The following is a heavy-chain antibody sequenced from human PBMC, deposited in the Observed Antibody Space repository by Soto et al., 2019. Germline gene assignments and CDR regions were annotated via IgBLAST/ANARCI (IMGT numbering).Heavy chain of an antibody. CDR1: GCTFSSYA. CDR3: ASPLQPTYYDFWSGYYSPPWDYYYGMDV. CDR2: IIPIFGTA. V-gene: IGHV1-69*13. J-gene: IGHJ6*02. Sequence: SVKVSCKASGCTFSSYAISWVRQAPGQVLEWMGGIIPIFGTANYAQKFQGRVTITADESTSTAYMELSSLRSEDTAVYYCASPLQPTYYDFWSGYYSPPWDYYYGMDVWGQGTTVTVSS. D-gene: IGHD3-3*01.